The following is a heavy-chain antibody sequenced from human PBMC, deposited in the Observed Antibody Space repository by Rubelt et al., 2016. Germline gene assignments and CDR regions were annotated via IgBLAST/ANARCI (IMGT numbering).Heavy chain of an antibody. Sequence: LSLTCTVSGGSISSSSYYWGWIRQPPGKGLEWIGSIYYSGSTYYNPSLKSRVTISVDTSKNQFSLKLSSVTAADTAVYYCARQIYGSGSYFVDWFDPWGQGTLVTVSS. D-gene: IGHD3-10*01. CDR2: IYYSGST. V-gene: IGHV4-39*01. CDR3: ARQIYGSGSYFVDWFDP. J-gene: IGHJ5*02. CDR1: GGSISSSSYY.